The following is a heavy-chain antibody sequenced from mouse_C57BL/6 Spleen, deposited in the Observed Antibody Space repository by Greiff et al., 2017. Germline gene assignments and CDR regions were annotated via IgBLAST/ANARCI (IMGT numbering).Heavy chain of an antibody. CDR2: IYPRSGNT. CDR3: ARRAVGNFDY. CDR1: GYTFTSYG. D-gene: IGHD1-1*02. Sequence: QVQLKESGAELARPGASVKLSCKASGYTFTSYGISWVKQRTGQGLEWIGEIYPRSGNTYYNEKFKGKATLTADKSSSTAYMELRSLTSEDSAVYFCARRAVGNFDYWGQGTTLTVSS. V-gene: IGHV1-81*01. J-gene: IGHJ2*01.